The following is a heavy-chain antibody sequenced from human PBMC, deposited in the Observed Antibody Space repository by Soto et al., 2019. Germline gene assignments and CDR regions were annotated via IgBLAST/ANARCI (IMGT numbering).Heavy chain of an antibody. D-gene: IGHD3-22*01. J-gene: IGHJ5*02. CDR2: IDPSDSYT. CDR3: ASEGYYDSSGYYYSWFDP. Sequence: PRESLKISCKGSGYSFTSYWISWVRQMPGKGLEWMGRIDPSDSYTNYSPSFQGHVTISADKSISTAYLQWSSLKASDTAMYYCASEGYYDSSGYYYSWFDPWGQGTLVTVSS. CDR1: GYSFTSYW. V-gene: IGHV5-10-1*01.